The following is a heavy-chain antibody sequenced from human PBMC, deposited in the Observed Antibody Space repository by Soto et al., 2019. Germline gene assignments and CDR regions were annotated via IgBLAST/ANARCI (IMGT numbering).Heavy chain of an antibody. D-gene: IGHD4-17*01. CDR1: GGSISSSSYY. Sequence: SETLSLTCTVSGGSISSSSYYWGWIRQPPGRGLEWSGCIYYSGSTYYNPSLKSRVTISVDTSKNQFSLKLSSVTAADTALYYIVRLLRGSTVYRGQGTPVT. V-gene: IGHV4-39*01. CDR3: VRLLRGSTVY. CDR2: IYYSGST. J-gene: IGHJ4*02.